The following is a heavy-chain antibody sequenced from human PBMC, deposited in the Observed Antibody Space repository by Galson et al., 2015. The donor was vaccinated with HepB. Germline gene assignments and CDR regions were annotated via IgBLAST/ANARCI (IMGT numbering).Heavy chain of an antibody. D-gene: IGHD3-10*01. CDR3: AKGDLGSGTSLDSLDS. CDR1: GFVFSGYA. V-gene: IGHV3-23*01. CDR2: VSASGDST. Sequence: SVKLSCAASGFVFSGYAMTWVRQAPGRGPEWVSTVSASGDSTYYADSVKGRLTITGDNSKNTPYLEMNSLRAEDTAVYYCAKGDLGSGTSLDSLDSWGQGTLVSVSS. J-gene: IGHJ4*02.